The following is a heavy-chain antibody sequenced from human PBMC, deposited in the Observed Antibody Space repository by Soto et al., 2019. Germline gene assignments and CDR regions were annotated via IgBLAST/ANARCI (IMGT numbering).Heavy chain of an antibody. CDR3: ARDGALGENYYSYRMDV. D-gene: IGHD3-16*01. V-gene: IGHV1-18*01. J-gene: IGHJ6*02. CDR2: ISAYNGNT. CDR1: GYTFTSYG. Sequence: QVQLVQSGAEVKKPGASVKVSCKASGYTFTSYGISWVRQAPGQGLEWMGWISAYNGNTNYAQKLQGRVTITTDTSPSTAYRDLMRLTSDDTAVYYCARDGALGENYYSYRMDVWGQGTTVTVSS.